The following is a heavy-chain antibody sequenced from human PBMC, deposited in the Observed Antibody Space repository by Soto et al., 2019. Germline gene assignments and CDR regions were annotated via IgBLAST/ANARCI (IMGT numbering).Heavy chain of an antibody. CDR2: VYHTGRT. Sequence: PSETLSLTCTVSRGCFKSGSNSYSWIRQPPGKGLDWIGYVYHTGRTSYNPSLKSRVSISMDTSKNQFSLNLDSVTAADTAVYFCARDFAYFHSWGQGTMVTVSS. J-gene: IGHJ4*02. CDR3: ARDFAYFHS. D-gene: IGHD3-3*01. CDR1: RGCFKSGSNS. V-gene: IGHV4-61*01.